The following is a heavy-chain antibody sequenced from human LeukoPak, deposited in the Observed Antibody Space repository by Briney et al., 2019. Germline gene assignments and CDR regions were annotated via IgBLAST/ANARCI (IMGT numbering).Heavy chain of an antibody. D-gene: IGHD3-22*01. CDR2: IYSGGST. CDR3: ARAFGYFDSSGPLDY. J-gene: IGHJ4*02. CDR1: GFTVSSNY. Sequence: GGSLRLSCAASGFTVSSNYMSWVRQAPGKGLEWASVIYSGGSTYYADSVKGRFTISRDNSKNTLYLEMNTLRAEDTAVYYCARAFGYFDSSGPLDYWGQGTLVTVSS. V-gene: IGHV3-53*01.